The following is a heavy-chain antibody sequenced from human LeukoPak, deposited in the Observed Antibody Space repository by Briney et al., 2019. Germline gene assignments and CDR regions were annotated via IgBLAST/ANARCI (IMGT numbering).Heavy chain of an antibody. CDR1: GFTVSSNY. D-gene: IGHD6-19*01. CDR2: IYSGGST. J-gene: IGHJ6*02. V-gene: IGHV3-66*01. Sequence: PGGSPRLSCAASGFTVSSNYMSWVRQAPGKGLEWVSVIYSGGSTYYADSVKGRFTISRDNSKNTLYLQMNSLRAEDTAVYYCARGVAGYYYYGMDVWGQGTTVTVSS. CDR3: ARGVAGYYYYGMDV.